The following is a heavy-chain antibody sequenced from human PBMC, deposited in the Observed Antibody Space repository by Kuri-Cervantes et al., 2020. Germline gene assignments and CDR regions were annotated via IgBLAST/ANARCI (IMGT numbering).Heavy chain of an antibody. V-gene: IGHV3-13*01. J-gene: IGHJ4*02. CDR2: IGTAGDT. D-gene: IGHD1-26*01. Sequence: GGSLRLSCAASGFTFSSYDMHWVRQATGKGLEWVSAIGTAGDTYYPGSVKGRFTISRENAKNSLYLQMNSLRAEDTALYYCAKGYGWGLSPGDYWGQGTLVTVSS. CDR3: AKGYGWGLSPGDY. CDR1: GFTFSSYD.